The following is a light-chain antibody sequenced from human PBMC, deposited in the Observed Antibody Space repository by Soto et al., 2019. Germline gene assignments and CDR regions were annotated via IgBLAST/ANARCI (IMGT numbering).Light chain of an antibody. CDR3: SSYASSSTYV. Sequence: HSALAQPASVCGSPGQAITISCTGTSSDVVGYNYVSWYQQHPGKAPKLMIYEVSNRPSGVSNRFSGYKSGDTASLTISGLQAEDEADYCCSSYASSSTYVFGTGTKITVL. CDR1: SSDVVGYNY. J-gene: IGLJ1*01. V-gene: IGLV2-14*01. CDR2: EVS.